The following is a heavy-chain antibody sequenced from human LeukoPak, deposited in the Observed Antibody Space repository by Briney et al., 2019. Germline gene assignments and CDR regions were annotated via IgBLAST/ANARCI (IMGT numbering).Heavy chain of an antibody. CDR1: GGTFSSYT. J-gene: IGHJ4*02. V-gene: IGHV1-69*16. Sequence: SVKVSCKASGGTFSSYTISWVRQAPGQGLEWMGRVIPILGIANYAQKFQGRVTITTDESTSTAYMELSSLRSEDTAVYYCARASGGDCCTFDYWGQGTLVTVSS. CDR2: VIPILGIA. D-gene: IGHD2-21*02. CDR3: ARASGGDCCTFDY.